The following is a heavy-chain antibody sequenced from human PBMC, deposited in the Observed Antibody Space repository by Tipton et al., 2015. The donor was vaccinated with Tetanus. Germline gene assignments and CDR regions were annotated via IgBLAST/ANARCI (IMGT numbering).Heavy chain of an antibody. CDR3: ARVSRRNFYFDY. J-gene: IGHJ4*02. V-gene: IGHV4-39*07. CDR2: IYYNGNT. CDR1: GGSINSGTFY. D-gene: IGHD2/OR15-2a*01. Sequence: TLSLTCTVSGGSINSGTFYWDWIRQTPGKGLEWIGNIYYNGNTLQNPSLKSRVTMSLDKSKNQFSLNLTSVTVADSAVYFCARVSRRNFYFDYWGPGAQVTVSS.